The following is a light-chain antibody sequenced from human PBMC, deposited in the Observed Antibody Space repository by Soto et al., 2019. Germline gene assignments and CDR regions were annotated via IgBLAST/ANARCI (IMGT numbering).Light chain of an antibody. CDR3: QQYTNTNNPWM. CDR1: QTITTW. CDR2: DAS. J-gene: IGKJ1*01. V-gene: IGKV1-5*01. Sequence: DIRVTQSPPTLSASVGDRVTITCRASQTITTWMAWYQQKPGKAPKLLVYDASTLQSGVATRFSGSGSGTEFTLIISGLQPEESATYYCQQYTNTNNPWMFGQGTKVDIK.